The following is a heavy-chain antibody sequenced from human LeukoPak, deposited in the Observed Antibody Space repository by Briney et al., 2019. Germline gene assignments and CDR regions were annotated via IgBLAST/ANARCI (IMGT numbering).Heavy chain of an antibody. CDR3: AKAPIEYSNSERVTGPRYYYYYIDV. CDR1: GFTFSSFV. V-gene: IGHV3-23*01. CDR2: ISGSGDNT. Sequence: GGSLRLSCAASGFTFSSFVMSWVRQAPGKGLEWVSAISGSGDNTYYADSVKGRFTISRDNSKNTLYLQMNSLRAEDTAVYYCAKAPIEYSNSERVTGPRYYYYYIDVWGRGTTVTVSS. D-gene: IGHD6-6*01. J-gene: IGHJ6*03.